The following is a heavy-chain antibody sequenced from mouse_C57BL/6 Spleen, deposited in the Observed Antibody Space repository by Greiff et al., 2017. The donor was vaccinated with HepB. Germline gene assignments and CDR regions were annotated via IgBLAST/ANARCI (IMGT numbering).Heavy chain of an antibody. Sequence: VQLQESGAELARPGASVKMSCKASGYTFTSYSMHWVKQRPGQGLEWIGYINPSSGYTKYNQKFKDKATLTADKSSSTAYMQLSSLTSEDSAVYYCARSGLYSNYVYAIDYWGQGTSVTVSS. V-gene: IGHV1-4*01. CDR3: ARSGLYSNYVYAIDY. CDR2: INPSSGYT. CDR1: GYTFTSYS. J-gene: IGHJ4*01. D-gene: IGHD2-5*01.